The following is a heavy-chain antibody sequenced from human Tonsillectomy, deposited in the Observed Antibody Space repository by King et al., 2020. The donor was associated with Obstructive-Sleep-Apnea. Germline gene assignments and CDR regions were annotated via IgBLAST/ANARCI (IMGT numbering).Heavy chain of an antibody. V-gene: IGHV3-64*01. J-gene: IGHJ1*01. Sequence: QLVQSGGGLVQPGGSLRLSCAASGFTFSSYAKHWVRQAPGKGLEYVSAISSNGDSTYYANSVKGRFTISRDNSKNTLYLQMGSLRAEDMAMYYCARGYYDILTGYPEYFQHWGQGTLVTVSS. CDR1: GFTFSSYA. CDR3: ARGYYDILTGYPEYFQH. CDR2: ISSNGDST. D-gene: IGHD3-9*01.